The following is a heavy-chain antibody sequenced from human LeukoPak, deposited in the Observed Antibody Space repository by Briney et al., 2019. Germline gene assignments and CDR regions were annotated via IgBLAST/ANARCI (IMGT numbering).Heavy chain of an antibody. J-gene: IGHJ3*02. Sequence: WASVKVSCKASGGTFSRYAISWVRQAPGQGLEWMGRIIPILGIANYAQKFQGRVTNTADKSTSTAYMELSSLRSEDTAVYYCASFEMGTEGGAFDIWGQGTMVTVSS. CDR2: IIPILGIA. CDR3: ASFEMGTEGGAFDI. D-gene: IGHD5-24*01. CDR1: GGTFSRYA. V-gene: IGHV1-69*04.